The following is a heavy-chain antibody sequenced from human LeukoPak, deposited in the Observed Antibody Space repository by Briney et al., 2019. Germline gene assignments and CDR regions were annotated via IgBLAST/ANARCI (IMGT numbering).Heavy chain of an antibody. Sequence: ASVKVSCKASGFTFTSHDYNWVRQATGQGLEWMGWMNPNSGNTGYAQKFQGRVTMTRDTSITTVYMELSSLTSEDTAVYYCAREDTPATANYWGQGTLVTISS. J-gene: IGHJ4*02. V-gene: IGHV1-8*01. CDR3: AREDTPATANY. D-gene: IGHD2-21*02. CDR1: GFTFTSHD. CDR2: MNPNSGNT.